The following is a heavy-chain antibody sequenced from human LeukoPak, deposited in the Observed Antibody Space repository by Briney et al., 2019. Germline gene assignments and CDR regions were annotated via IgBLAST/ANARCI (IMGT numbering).Heavy chain of an antibody. D-gene: IGHD1-26*01. CDR1: GYGFTSYW. Sequence: GESLKISCRGSGYGFTSYWIVWVRQMPGKGLEWMGVIYPGDSDTRYTPSFRGQVTISADKSISTAYLEWSSLKASDTAMYYCARSFSGSYYYFDYWGQGTLVTVSS. CDR3: ARSFSGSYYYFDY. CDR2: IYPGDSDT. V-gene: IGHV5-51*01. J-gene: IGHJ4*02.